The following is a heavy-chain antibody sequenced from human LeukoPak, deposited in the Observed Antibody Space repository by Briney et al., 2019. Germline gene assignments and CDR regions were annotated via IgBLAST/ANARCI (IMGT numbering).Heavy chain of an antibody. J-gene: IGHJ3*02. CDR1: GFTFSSYA. CDR2: VNTDGSST. V-gene: IGHV3-74*01. Sequence: PGGTLRLSCAASGFTFSSYAMSWVRQAPGKGLVWVSRVNTDGSSTNNAEPVKGRFTISRDNAKNTLYLQMNSLRAEDTAVYYCAKAAADTRNAFDIWGQGTMVTVSS. CDR3: AKAAADTRNAFDI. D-gene: IGHD6-13*01.